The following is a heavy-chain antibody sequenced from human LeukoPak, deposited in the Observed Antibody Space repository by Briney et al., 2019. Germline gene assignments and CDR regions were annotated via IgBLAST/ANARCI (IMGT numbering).Heavy chain of an antibody. V-gene: IGHV4-59*08. CDR3: ARLGRRTQLWSYGI. D-gene: IGHD1-1*01. Sequence: SETLSLTCTVSGGSISSNYWTWIRQPPGKGLEWIGYIYYSGITNYNPSLKSRVTISVDTSKNQFSLKLSSVTAADTAVYYCARLGRRTQLWSYGIWGRGTLVTVSS. CDR2: IYYSGIT. J-gene: IGHJ4*02. CDR1: GGSISSNY.